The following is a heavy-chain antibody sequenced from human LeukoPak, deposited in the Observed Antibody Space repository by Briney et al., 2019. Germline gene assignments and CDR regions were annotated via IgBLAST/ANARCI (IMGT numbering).Heavy chain of an antibody. V-gene: IGHV1-69*10. D-gene: IGHD3-22*01. Sequence: SVKVSCMASVGTLITSAISWVRQAPGQGLEWMGRIFPLLGIANYVQKFQGRVTITAEKSTSTACMELSSLRSEDTAVYYCASNYYYDSSGYYYSPDYCGQGSLVTVSS. CDR3: ASNYYYDSSGYYYSPDY. CDR1: VGTLITSA. J-gene: IGHJ4*02. CDR2: IFPLLGIA.